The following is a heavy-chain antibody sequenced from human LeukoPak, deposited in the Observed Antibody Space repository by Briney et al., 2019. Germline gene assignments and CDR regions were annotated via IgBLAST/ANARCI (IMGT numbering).Heavy chain of an antibody. D-gene: IGHD2-8*01. CDR2: ISGSGGST. CDR3: ARGSGVLMVYATYYFDY. V-gene: IGHV3-23*01. CDR1: GFTFSSYA. Sequence: GGSLRLSCAASGFTFSSYAMSWVRQAPGKGLEWVSAISGSGGSTYYADSVKGRFTIARDNSKNTLYLQMNSLRAEDTAVYYCARGSGVLMVYATYYFDYWSRGTLVTV. J-gene: IGHJ4*02.